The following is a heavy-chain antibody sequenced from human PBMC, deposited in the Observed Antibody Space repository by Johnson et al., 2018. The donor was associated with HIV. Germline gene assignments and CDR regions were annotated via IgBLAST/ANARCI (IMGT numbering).Heavy chain of an antibody. CDR2: ISGSGGST. Sequence: EVQLVESGGGLVTPGGSLRLSCAASGFTLSDYHMTWIRQAPGKGLEWVSAISGSGGSTYYADSVKGRFTISRDSSKNTLYLQMNSLGPEDTAVYYCAKVGGLTYQGAFDIWGQGTMVTVSS. CDR1: GFTLSDYH. CDR3: AKVGGLTYQGAFDI. V-gene: IGHV3-23*04. D-gene: IGHD2-2*01. J-gene: IGHJ3*02.